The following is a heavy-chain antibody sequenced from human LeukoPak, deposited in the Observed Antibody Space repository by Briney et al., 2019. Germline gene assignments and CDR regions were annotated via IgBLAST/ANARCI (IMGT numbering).Heavy chain of an antibody. Sequence: GASVKVSCKASGYTFTSYDINWVRQATGQGLEWMGWMNPNSGNTGYAQKFQGRVTMTRNTSISTAYMELSGLRSEDTAVYYCARGYRYSSGWYDAFDIWGQGTMVTVSS. CDR1: GYTFTSYD. CDR3: ARGYRYSSGWYDAFDI. J-gene: IGHJ3*02. D-gene: IGHD6-19*01. CDR2: MNPNSGNT. V-gene: IGHV1-8*01.